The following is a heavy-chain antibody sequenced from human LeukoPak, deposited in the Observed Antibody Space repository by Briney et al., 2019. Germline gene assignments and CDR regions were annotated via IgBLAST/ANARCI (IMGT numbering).Heavy chain of an antibody. V-gene: IGHV4-34*01. Sequence: PSETLSLTCAVYGGSFSGYYWSWIRQPPGKGLEWIGEINHSGRTNYNPSLKSRVTISVDTSKNQFSLKLSSVTAADTAVYYRARPGSQGAFDIWGQGTMVTVSS. CDR3: ARPGSQGAFDI. J-gene: IGHJ3*02. CDR1: GGSFSGYY. CDR2: INHSGRT.